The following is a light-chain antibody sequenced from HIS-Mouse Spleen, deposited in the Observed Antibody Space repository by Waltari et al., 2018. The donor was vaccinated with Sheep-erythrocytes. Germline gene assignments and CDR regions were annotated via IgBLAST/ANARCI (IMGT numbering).Light chain of an antibody. CDR1: SSDVGGYNY. Sequence: QSALPHPRSVSGSPRQSVTISCTGTSSDVGGYNYFSWYQQHPGKAPKLMIYDVSKWPSGVPDRFSGSKSGNTASLTISGLQAEDEADYYCCSYAGSYNHVFATGTKVTVL. J-gene: IGLJ1*01. CDR2: DVS. CDR3: CSYAGSYNHV. V-gene: IGLV2-11*01.